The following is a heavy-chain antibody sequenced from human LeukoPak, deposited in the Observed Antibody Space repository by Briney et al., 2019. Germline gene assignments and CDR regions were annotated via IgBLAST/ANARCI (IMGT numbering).Heavy chain of an antibody. J-gene: IGHJ3*01. V-gene: IGHV4-4*09. Sequence: SETLSLTCTVSGSISSYYWSWIRQPPGKGLDWIGYIYTSGTTNYSPSLKSRVTISVDTSKNQFSLDLSSVTAADSAVYYCARQKCTSASCLTKNAFDVWGQGTMVTVSS. CDR1: GSISSYY. CDR3: ARQKCTSASCLTKNAFDV. D-gene: IGHD2-2*01. CDR2: IYTSGTT.